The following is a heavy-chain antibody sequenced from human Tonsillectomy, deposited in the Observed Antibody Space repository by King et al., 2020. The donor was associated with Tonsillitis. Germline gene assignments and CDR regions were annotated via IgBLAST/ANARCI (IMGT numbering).Heavy chain of an antibody. V-gene: IGHV1-3*01. Sequence: QLVQSGAEVKKPGASVKVSCKASGYTFTSYLIHWVRQAPGRRLEWMGWINAGYGNTKYSQTFQGTVTITRDTSASTAYMELSSLRSEDTAVYYCAKGMTGYTPFDYWGHGTLVTVS. CDR1: GYTFTSYL. CDR3: AKGMTGYTPFDY. D-gene: IGHD3-9*01. CDR2: INAGYGNT. J-gene: IGHJ4*01.